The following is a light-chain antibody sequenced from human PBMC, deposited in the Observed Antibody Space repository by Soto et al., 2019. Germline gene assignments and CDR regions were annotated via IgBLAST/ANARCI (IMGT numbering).Light chain of an antibody. J-gene: IGLJ1*01. CDR1: TNDIGVYDY. CDR2: EVV. Sequence: QSVLTQPPSASGSLGHSVTLSCTGTTNDIGVYDYVSWYQHHPGKAPRLIIYEVVQRHSGVPDRFSGSKSGNTASLTVSGLQAADEGDYFCKSYAGSNTYVVGSGTKLTVI. CDR3: KSYAGSNTYV. V-gene: IGLV2-8*01.